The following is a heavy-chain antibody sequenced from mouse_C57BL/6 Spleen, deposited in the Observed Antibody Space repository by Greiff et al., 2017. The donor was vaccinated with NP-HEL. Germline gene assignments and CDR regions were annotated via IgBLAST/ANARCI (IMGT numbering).Heavy chain of an antibody. J-gene: IGHJ1*03. D-gene: IGHD1-1*01. CDR1: GYTFTSYW. V-gene: IGHV1-52*01. CDR3: ARRGPYYYGSSWYFDV. Sequence: QVQLQQPGAELVRPGSSVKLSCKASGYTFTSYWMHWVKQRPIQGLEWIGNIDPSDSETHYNQKFKDKATLTVDKSSSTAYMQLSSLTSEDSAVYYCARRGPYYYGSSWYFDVWGTGTTVTVSS. CDR2: IDPSDSET.